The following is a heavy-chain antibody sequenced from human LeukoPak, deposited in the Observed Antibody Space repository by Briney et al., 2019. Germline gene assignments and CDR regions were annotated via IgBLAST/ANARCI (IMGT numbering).Heavy chain of an antibody. CDR1: GGSISSYY. J-gene: IGHJ6*04. Sequence: SETLSLTCTVSGGSISSYYWSWIRQPPGKGLEWIGYIYYSGSTNYNPSLKSRVTISVDTSKKQFSLKLSSVTAADTAVYYCARMTYDPHGVDVWGKGTTVTVSS. V-gene: IGHV4-59*08. CDR3: ARMTYDPHGVDV. CDR2: IYYSGST. D-gene: IGHD5-12*01.